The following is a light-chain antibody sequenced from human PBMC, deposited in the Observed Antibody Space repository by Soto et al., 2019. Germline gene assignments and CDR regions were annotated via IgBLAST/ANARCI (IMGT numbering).Light chain of an antibody. CDR2: AAS. Sequence: DIEMTQSPASLSASVGERATLTCRASQSISTYLHGYQQKPGKDPNLLIYAASTRPSGVPARFSGSGSGTDFTLTISRLQPEDFAIYFCQHYYSTPLSFGGGTKLEIK. J-gene: IGKJ4*01. CDR3: QHYYSTPLS. V-gene: IGKV1-39*01. CDR1: QSISTY.